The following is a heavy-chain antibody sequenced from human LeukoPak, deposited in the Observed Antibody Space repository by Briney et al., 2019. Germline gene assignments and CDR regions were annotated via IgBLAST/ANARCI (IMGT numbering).Heavy chain of an antibody. CDR1: GFTISLYA. V-gene: IGHV3-64D*09. J-gene: IGHJ4*02. Sequence: GGSLRLSCSASGFTISLYAMHWVRQAPGKGLEYVSGISSKGVSAYYADSVKGRFTISRDNPKDTMFLQMSSLRPEDTAVYYCVKGGQYSSSSHFDYWGQGTLVTVSS. CDR3: VKGGQYSSSSHFDY. CDR2: ISSKGVSA. D-gene: IGHD6-6*01.